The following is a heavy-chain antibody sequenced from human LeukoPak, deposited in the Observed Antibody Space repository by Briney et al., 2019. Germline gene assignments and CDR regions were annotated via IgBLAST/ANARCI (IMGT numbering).Heavy chain of an antibody. CDR1: GFTFCNYA. J-gene: IGHJ4*02. Sequence: GGSLRLSCAAPGFTFCNYAISWVRQAPGEGVEWVSAISGSGDSTYYADSVKGRFTISRDNSKNTLYLQMNSLRAEDTAVYYCARDIAVAGTSLDYWGQGTLVTVSS. V-gene: IGHV3-23*01. D-gene: IGHD6-19*01. CDR2: ISGSGDST. CDR3: ARDIAVAGTSLDY.